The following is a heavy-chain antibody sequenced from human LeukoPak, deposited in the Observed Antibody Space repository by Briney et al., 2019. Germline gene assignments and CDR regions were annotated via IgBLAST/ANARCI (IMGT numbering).Heavy chain of an antibody. CDR3: ARDFRIYYYDSSGYYDTYNWFDP. CDR2: INPNSGGT. Sequence: ASVKVSCKASGYTFTGYYMHWVRRAPGQGLEWMGWINPNSGGTNYAQKFQGRVTMTRDTSISTAYMELSRLRSDDTAVYYCARDFRIYYYDSSGYYDTYNWFDPWGQGTLVTVSS. J-gene: IGHJ5*02. CDR1: GYTFTGYY. V-gene: IGHV1-2*02. D-gene: IGHD3-22*01.